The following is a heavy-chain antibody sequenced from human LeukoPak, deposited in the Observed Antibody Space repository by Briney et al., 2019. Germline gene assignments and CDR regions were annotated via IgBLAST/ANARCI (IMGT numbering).Heavy chain of an antibody. CDR1: GFTFSDYY. J-gene: IGHJ4*02. CDR2: ISYDGSNK. Sequence: GGSLRLSCAASGFTFSDYYMSWIRQAPGKGLEWVAVISYDGSNKYYADSVKGRFTISRDNSKNTLYLQMNSLRAEDTAVYYCAKREGSSWYSFDCRGQGTLVTVSS. V-gene: IGHV3-30*18. CDR3: AKREGSSWYSFDC. D-gene: IGHD6-13*01.